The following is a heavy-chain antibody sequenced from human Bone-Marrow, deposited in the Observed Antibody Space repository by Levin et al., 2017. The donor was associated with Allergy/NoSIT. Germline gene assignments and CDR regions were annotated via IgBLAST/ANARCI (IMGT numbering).Heavy chain of an antibody. CDR1: GFTFSGSA. J-gene: IGHJ6*02. D-gene: IGHD1-26*01. CDR3: TRHGGEPGTDYYYYGMDV. CDR2: IRSKANSYAT. Sequence: PGGSLRLSCAASGFTFSGSAMHWVRQASGKGLEWVGRIRSKANSYATAYAASVKGRFTISRDDSKNTAYLQMNSLKTEDTAVYYCTRHGGEPGTDYYYYGMDVWGQGTTVTVSS. V-gene: IGHV3-73*01.